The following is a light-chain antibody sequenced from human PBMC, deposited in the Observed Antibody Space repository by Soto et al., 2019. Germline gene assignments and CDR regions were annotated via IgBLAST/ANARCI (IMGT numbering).Light chain of an antibody. CDR2: GAS. V-gene: IGKV3-20*01. CDR3: QQYGSSPPTWT. Sequence: EIVLTQSPGTLSLSPGERATLSCRASQSVSSSYLAWYQQKPGQAPRLLIYGASSRATGIPDRFSGSGSGTDFTLTLSRLEPEDCAVYYCQQYGSSPPTWTFGQGTKVEIK. J-gene: IGKJ1*01. CDR1: QSVSSSY.